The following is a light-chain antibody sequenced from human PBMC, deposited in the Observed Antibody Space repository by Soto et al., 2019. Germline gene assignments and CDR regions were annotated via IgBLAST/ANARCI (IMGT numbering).Light chain of an antibody. CDR3: QQYSSYPLT. V-gene: IGKV1-5*01. Sequence: DIQMTQSPSTLSASVGDRVTITCRASESISSWLAWYQQKPGKAPKLLIHDASSLESGVPSSFSGSGSGTEFTLTISSLQPDDFASYYCQQYSSYPLTFGGGTKVEIK. CDR1: ESISSW. J-gene: IGKJ4*01. CDR2: DAS.